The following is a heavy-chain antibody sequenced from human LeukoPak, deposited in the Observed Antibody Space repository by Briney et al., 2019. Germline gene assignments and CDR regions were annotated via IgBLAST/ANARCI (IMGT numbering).Heavy chain of an antibody. J-gene: IGHJ6*02. D-gene: IGHD2-8*02. CDR2: IGPDGTGI. V-gene: IGHV3-74*01. Sequence: GGSLRLSCAASGFTFDDYGMSWVRQAPGKGLVWVSRIGPDGTGITYADSVKGRFTISRDIAKNTVYLQMNSLRAEDAALYYCTRVQAGRSGLMDVWGRGTTVTVSS. CDR3: TRVQAGRSGLMDV. CDR1: GFTFDDYG.